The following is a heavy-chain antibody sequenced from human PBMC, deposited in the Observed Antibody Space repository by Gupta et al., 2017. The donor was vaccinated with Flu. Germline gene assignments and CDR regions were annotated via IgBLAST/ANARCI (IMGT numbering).Heavy chain of an antibody. D-gene: IGHD3-22*01. CDR1: GGSISDYY. CDR3: TRPRRGFDDFEL. V-gene: IGHV4-59*08. J-gene: IGHJ3*01. CDR2: VYYRGST. Sequence: QVQLQESGPGLVNPSETLSLTCTVAGGSISDYYWSWIRQPPGKRLEWIGYVYYRGSTNDNPSLRGRVIMNVDTAKNLFYLMLSYGNEAETAFYYWTRPRRGFDDFELCGQVTVVTVSS.